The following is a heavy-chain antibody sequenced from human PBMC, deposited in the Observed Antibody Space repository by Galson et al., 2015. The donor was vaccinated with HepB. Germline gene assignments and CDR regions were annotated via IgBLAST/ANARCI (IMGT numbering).Heavy chain of an antibody. CDR2: ISGSGGST. D-gene: IGHD2-15*01. Sequence: SLRLSCAASGFTFSSYAMSWVRQAPGKGLEWVSAISGSGGSTYYADSVKGRFTISRDNSKNTLYLQMNSLRAEDTAVYYCAAWVAATLGAFDIWGQGTMVTVSS. J-gene: IGHJ3*02. V-gene: IGHV3-23*01. CDR1: GFTFSSYA. CDR3: AAWVAATLGAFDI.